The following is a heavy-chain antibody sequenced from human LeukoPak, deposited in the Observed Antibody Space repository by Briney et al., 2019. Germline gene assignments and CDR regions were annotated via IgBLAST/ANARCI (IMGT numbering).Heavy chain of an antibody. J-gene: IGHJ4*02. CDR3: AREAGGTGGLDY. CDR1: GYTFTSYG. D-gene: IGHD3-10*01. CDR2: ISAYNGNT. Sequence: ASVKVSCKASGYTFTSYGISWVRQAPGQGLEWMGWISAYNGNTNYAQKLQGRVTMTRDMSTSTVYMELSSLRSEDTAVYYCAREAGGTGGLDYWGQGTLVTVSS. V-gene: IGHV1-18*01.